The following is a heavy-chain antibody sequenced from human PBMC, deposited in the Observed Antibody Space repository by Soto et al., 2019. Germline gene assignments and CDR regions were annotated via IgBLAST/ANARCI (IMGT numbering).Heavy chain of an antibody. CDR2: ISSSSSTI. D-gene: IGHD3-3*01. Sequence: PGGSLRLSCAASGFTFSSYSMNWVRQAPGKGLEWVSYISSSSSTIYYADSVKGRFTISRDNAKNSLYLQMNSLRAEDTAVYYCARDRGSYDFWSGYLPYYYYYYMDVWGKGTTVTVSS. CDR1: GFTFSSYS. CDR3: ARDRGSYDFWSGYLPYYYYYYMDV. J-gene: IGHJ6*03. V-gene: IGHV3-48*01.